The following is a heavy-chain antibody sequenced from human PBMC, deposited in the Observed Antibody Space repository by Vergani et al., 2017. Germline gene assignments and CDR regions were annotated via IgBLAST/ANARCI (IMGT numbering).Heavy chain of an antibody. CDR2: INPNSEGT. D-gene: IGHD3-10*01. J-gene: IGHJ3*02. Sequence: QVQLVQSGAEVKKPGASVTVSCKASGYTFTGSYIHWVRQAPRQGLEWMGWINPNSEGTNYAQKFQGRVTMTRDTSISTAYMELSRLRSEDTAVYYCARASLWFGESIDAFDIWGQGTTVTVSS. CDR3: ARASLWFGESIDAFDI. V-gene: IGHV1-2*02. CDR1: GYTFTGSY.